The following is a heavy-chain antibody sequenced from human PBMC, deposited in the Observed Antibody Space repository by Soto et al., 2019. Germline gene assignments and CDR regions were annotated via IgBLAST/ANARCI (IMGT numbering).Heavy chain of an antibody. D-gene: IGHD3-22*01. CDR3: ARLGGYYQAFDQ. Sequence: PSETLSLTCAVSGGSISSGGYSWSWIRQPPGKGLEWVGYIYYSGSTTYSPSLKSRVTISLDTSKNQFSLILNSVTAADTAVYYCARLGGYYQAFDQWGQGSLVTVSS. V-gene: IGHV4-61*08. J-gene: IGHJ4*02. CDR1: GGSISSGGYS. CDR2: IYYSGST.